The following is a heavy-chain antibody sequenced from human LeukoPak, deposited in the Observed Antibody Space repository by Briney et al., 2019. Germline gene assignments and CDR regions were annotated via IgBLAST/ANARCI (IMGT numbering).Heavy chain of an antibody. V-gene: IGHV3-23*01. CDR2: ISDSGGST. Sequence: GGSLRLSCAASGFTFNSYAMSWVRQAPGKGLEWVSEISDSGGSTYYADSVKGRFTVSRDNPKNTVYLQMNSLRVEDTAVYYCAPRHCISNTCYLGFDYWGQGALVTVSS. D-gene: IGHD2-2*01. CDR1: GFTFNSYA. J-gene: IGHJ4*02. CDR3: APRHCISNTCYLGFDY.